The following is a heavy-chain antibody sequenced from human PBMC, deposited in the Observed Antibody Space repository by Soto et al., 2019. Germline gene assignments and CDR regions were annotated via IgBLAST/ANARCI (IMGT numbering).Heavy chain of an antibody. J-gene: IGHJ4*02. Sequence: EVQLLESGGGLVQPGGSLRLSCAASGFTFSSYAMSWVRQAPGKGLEWVSAISGSGGSTYYADSVQGRFTISRDNSKNTLYLQLNSLRDEDTAVYYCAKDLGFLEGLGYWGQGTLVTVSS. D-gene: IGHD3-3*01. CDR1: GFTFSSYA. CDR3: AKDLGFLEGLGY. CDR2: ISGSGGST. V-gene: IGHV3-23*01.